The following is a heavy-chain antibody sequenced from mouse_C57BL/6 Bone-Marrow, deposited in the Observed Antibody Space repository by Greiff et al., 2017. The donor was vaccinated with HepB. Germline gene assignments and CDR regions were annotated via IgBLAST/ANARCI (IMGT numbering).Heavy chain of an antibody. J-gene: IGHJ2*01. V-gene: IGHV3-6*01. D-gene: IGHD3-1*01. CDR2: ISYDGSN. Sequence: ESGPGLVKPSQSLSLTCSVTGYSITSGYYWNWIRQFPGNKLEWMGYISYDGSNNYNPSLKNRISITRDTAKNQFFLKLNSVTTEDTATYYCALARTYYFDYWGQGTTLTVSS. CDR1: GYSITSGYY. CDR3: ALARTYYFDY.